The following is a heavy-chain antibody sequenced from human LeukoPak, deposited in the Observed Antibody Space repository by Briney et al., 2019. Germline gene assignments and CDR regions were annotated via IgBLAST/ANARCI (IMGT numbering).Heavy chain of an antibody. D-gene: IGHD6-13*01. Sequence: PSETLSLTCAVYGVSFSGYYWSWIRQPPGKGLEWVGEISHSGSTNYNPSLKSRVTTSVNTSQNQFSLMLSSVTAADTAAFYCARVLIAAAGTRKFDYWGQGTLVTVSS. CDR1: GVSFSGYY. CDR3: ARVLIAAAGTRKFDY. V-gene: IGHV4-34*01. J-gene: IGHJ4*02. CDR2: ISHSGST.